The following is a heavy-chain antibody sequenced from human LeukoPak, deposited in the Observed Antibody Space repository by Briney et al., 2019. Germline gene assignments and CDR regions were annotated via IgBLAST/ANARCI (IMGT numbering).Heavy chain of an antibody. CDR2: INPNSGGT. D-gene: IGHD6-13*01. CDR3: ARDSSSGKRHYYFDY. Sequence: ASVKVSCKASGGTFSSYAISWVRQAPGQGLEWMGWINPNSGGTNYAQKFQGRVTMTRDTSISTAYMELSRLRSDDTAVYYCARDSSSGKRHYYFDYWGQGTLVTVSS. V-gene: IGHV1-2*02. CDR1: GGTFSSYA. J-gene: IGHJ4*02.